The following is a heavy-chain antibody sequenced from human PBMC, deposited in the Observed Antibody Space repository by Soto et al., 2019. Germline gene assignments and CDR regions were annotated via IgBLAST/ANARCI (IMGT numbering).Heavy chain of an antibody. J-gene: IGHJ5*02. CDR1: GGSFSGYS. D-gene: IGHD4-17*01. V-gene: IGHV4-34*01. CDR3: ARGRLRGWFDP. Sequence: XETLSLPCSVDGGSFSGYSWRWLRQPPGKGLEWIGEINHSGSTNYNPSLKSRVTISVDTSKNQFSLKLSSVTAADTAVYYCARGRLRGWFDPWGQGPLVTVSS. CDR2: INHSGST.